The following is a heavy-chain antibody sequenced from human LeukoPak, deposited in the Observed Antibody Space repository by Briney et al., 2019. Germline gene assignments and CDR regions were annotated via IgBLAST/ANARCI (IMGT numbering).Heavy chain of an antibody. CDR1: GFTFSSYW. D-gene: IGHD1-26*01. V-gene: IGHV3-74*01. CDR2: INSDGSRT. Sequence: GGSLRLSCAASGFTFSSYWMHWVRHAPGKGLGWVSRINSDGSRTNYADSVKGGFTISRDNAKNTLYLQMNSLRAEATAVYYCARDLLVGANNYYYGMDVWGQGTTVTVSS. CDR3: ARDLLVGANNYYYGMDV. J-gene: IGHJ6*02.